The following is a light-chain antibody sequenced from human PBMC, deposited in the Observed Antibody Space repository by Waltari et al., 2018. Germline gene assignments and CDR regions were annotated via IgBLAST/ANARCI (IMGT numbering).Light chain of an antibody. V-gene: IGKV1-9*01. CDR2: AAS. Sequence: DIQLTQSPSFLSASVGDRVTFTCRASRDIRNYLAWYQQKSGKAPKLLIFAASTLQSGVPSRFSGSGSGTEFTLTISSLQSEDLALYYCQQYNNWPPMTFGQGTRLEIK. CDR3: QQYNNWPPMT. J-gene: IGKJ5*01. CDR1: RDIRNY.